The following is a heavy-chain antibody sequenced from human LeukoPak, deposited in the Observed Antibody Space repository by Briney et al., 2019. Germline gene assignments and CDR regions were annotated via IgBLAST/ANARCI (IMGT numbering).Heavy chain of an antibody. V-gene: IGHV3-49*03. CDR3: TRVTVTTLNFSYGMDV. CDR1: GFTFGDYA. D-gene: IGHD4-17*01. J-gene: IGHJ6*02. CDR2: IRSKAYGGTT. Sequence: GGSLRLSCTASGFTFGDYAMSWFRQAPGKGLEWVGFIRSKAYGGTTEYAASVKGRFTISRDHSKSIAYLQMNSLKTEDTAVYYCTRVTVTTLNFSYGMDVWGQGTTVTVSS.